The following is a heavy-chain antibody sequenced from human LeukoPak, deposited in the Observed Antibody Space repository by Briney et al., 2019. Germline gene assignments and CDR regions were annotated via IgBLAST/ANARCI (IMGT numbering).Heavy chain of an antibody. CDR2: ISSSGNYI. V-gene: IGHV3-21*01. CDR1: GFTFNSYT. CDR3: ARSRSSSPYDKNLNF. J-gene: IGHJ4*02. D-gene: IGHD3-10*01. Sequence: PGGFLRLSCAASGFTFNSYTMSWVREAPGKGLEWVSSISSSGNYIYHADSVKGRFTISRDDAQNSVYLQMNSLKDEDTAVYYCARSRSSSPYDKNLNFWGQGTLVIVSS.